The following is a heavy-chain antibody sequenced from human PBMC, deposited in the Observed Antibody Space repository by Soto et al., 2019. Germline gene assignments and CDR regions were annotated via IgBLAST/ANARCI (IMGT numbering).Heavy chain of an antibody. CDR2: ISAYNGNT. CDR1: GYSFATSG. Sequence: QVKLVQSGTEVKQPGASMKVSCKASGYSFATSGISWVRQAPGQGLEWMGWISAYNGNTNYDQKLQDRVTMTTDTSTSTAYLVLRNLRSDDTAVYYCARAGQYYDSSGYANWGQGTLVTVSS. CDR3: ARAGQYYDSSGYAN. D-gene: IGHD3-22*01. V-gene: IGHV1-18*01. J-gene: IGHJ4*02.